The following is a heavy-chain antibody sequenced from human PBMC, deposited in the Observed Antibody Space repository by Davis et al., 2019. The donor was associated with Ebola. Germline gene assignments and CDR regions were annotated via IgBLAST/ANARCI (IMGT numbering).Heavy chain of an antibody. CDR1: GGSFSGYY. Sequence: MPSETLSLTCAVYGGSFSGYYWSWIRQPPGKGLEWIGEINHSGSTNYNPSLKSRVTISVDTSKNQFSLKLSSVTAADTAVYYCARGQGQRFGELLYYYYGMDVWGKGTTVTVSS. J-gene: IGHJ6*04. V-gene: IGHV4-34*01. CDR3: ARGQGQRFGELLYYYYGMDV. D-gene: IGHD3-10*01. CDR2: INHSGST.